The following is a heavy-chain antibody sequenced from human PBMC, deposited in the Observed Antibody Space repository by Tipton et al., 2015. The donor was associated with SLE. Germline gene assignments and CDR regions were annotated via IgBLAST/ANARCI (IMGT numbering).Heavy chain of an antibody. CDR1: GGSISSYY. CDR3: ARGAVLIQDNSWFDP. V-gene: IGHV4-59*01. CDR2: IYYSGST. Sequence: TLSLTCTVSGGSISSYYWSWIRHPPGKGLEWIGYIYYSGSTNYNPSLKSRVTISVDTSKNQFSLKLSSVTAADTAVYYCARGAVLIQDNSWFDPWGQGTLVTVSS. D-gene: IGHD2-21*01. J-gene: IGHJ5*02.